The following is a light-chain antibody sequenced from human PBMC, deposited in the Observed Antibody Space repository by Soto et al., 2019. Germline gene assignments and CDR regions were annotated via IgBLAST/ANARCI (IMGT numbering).Light chain of an antibody. CDR1: SSDVGGYNY. J-gene: IGLJ2*01. Sequence: QSALTQPPSASGSPGQSVTITCTGTSSDVGGYNYVSWYQQQHPGKAPKLLIYEVSKRPSGVPDRFSGSKSGNTASLTVSGLQAEDEADYYCSSYGGSNNLVFGGGTKVTVL. CDR3: SSYGGSNNLV. CDR2: EVS. V-gene: IGLV2-8*01.